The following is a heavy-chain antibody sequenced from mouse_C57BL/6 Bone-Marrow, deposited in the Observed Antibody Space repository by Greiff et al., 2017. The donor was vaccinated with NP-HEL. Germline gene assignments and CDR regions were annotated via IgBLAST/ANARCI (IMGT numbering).Heavy chain of an antibody. J-gene: IGHJ4*01. V-gene: IGHV2-2*01. CDR3: ARKGPGGYYAMDY. D-gene: IGHD4-1*01. CDR2: IWSGGST. Sequence: VKLMESGPGLVQPSQSLSITCTVSGFSLTSYGVHWVRQSPGKGLEWLGVIWSGGSTDSNAAFISRLSISKNNSKSQVFFKMNSLQADETAIYYCARKGPGGYYAMDYWGQGTSVTVSS. CDR1: GFSLTSYG.